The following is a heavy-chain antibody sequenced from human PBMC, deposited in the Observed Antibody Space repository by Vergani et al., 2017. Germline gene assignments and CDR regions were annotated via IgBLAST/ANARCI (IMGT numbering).Heavy chain of an antibody. V-gene: IGHV3-33*01. J-gene: IGHJ6*03. Sequence: QVQLVESGGGVVQPERSLILSCAASGFTFSSYGMHWVRQAPGKGLEWVAVIWYDGSKKDFADSVKGRFTISRDNSKNTLYLQMNSLRAEDTAVYYCARDPXQLANYYYYYYMDVWGKGTTVTVSS. CDR1: GFTFSSYG. CDR2: IWYDGSKK. D-gene: IGHD1-1*01. CDR3: ARDPXQLANYYYYYYMDV.